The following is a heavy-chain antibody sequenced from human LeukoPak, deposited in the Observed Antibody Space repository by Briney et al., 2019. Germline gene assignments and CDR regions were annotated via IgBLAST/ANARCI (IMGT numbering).Heavy chain of an antibody. CDR3: ARDRVAYYYGSGGPSY. Sequence: GGSLRLSCAASGFTLSSYWMSWVRQAPGKGLEWVANIKQDGSEKYYVDSVKGRFTISRYNAKHSLYLQMNSLRSEDTAVYYCARDRVAYYYGSGGPSYWGQGTLVTVFS. J-gene: IGHJ4*02. V-gene: IGHV3-7*03. CDR1: GFTLSSYW. CDR2: IKQDGSEK. D-gene: IGHD3-10*01.